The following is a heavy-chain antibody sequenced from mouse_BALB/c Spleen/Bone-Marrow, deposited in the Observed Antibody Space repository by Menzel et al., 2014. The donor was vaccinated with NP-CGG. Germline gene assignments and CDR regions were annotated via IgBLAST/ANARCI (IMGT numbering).Heavy chain of an antibody. V-gene: IGHV1S135*01. CDR2: IDPYNGGT. CDR3: AREEYDNGFAY. CDR1: GYAFTSYN. D-gene: IGHD2-10*02. Sequence: QLQESGPELVKPGASVKVSCKASGYAFTSYNMYWVKQSHGKSLEWIGHIDPYNGGTSYNQKFKGKATLTVDKSSRTVYMHLNSLTSEDSAVYYCAREEYDNGFAYWGQGTLVTVSA. J-gene: IGHJ3*01.